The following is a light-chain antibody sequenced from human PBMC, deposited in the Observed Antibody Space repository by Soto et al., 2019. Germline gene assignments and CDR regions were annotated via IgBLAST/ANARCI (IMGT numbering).Light chain of an antibody. CDR3: TSYTTHTALV. V-gene: IGLV2-14*01. CDR1: SSDVGTYNF. CDR2: EVS. J-gene: IGLJ1*01. Sequence: QSALTQPASVSGSPGQSITISCTGTSSDVGTYNFVSWYQHHPVKAPKLIIYEVSNRPSGISDRFSGSKSGSTASLTISGLQAEDEDDYTCTSYTTHTALVFGTGTKVTAL.